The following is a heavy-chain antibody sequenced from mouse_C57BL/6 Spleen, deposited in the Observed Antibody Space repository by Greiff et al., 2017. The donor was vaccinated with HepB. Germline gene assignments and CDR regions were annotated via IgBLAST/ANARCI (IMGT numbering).Heavy chain of an antibody. Sequence: EVQLQQSGPELVKPGASVKMSCKASGYTFTDYNMHWVKQSHGKSLEWIGYINPNNGGTSYNQKFKGKATLTVNKSSSTAYMELRSLTSEDSAVYYCARGGYYYGSSYRVYAMDYWGQGTSVTVSS. V-gene: IGHV1-22*01. CDR3: ARGGYYYGSSYRVYAMDY. CDR1: GYTFTDYN. CDR2: INPNNGGT. D-gene: IGHD1-1*01. J-gene: IGHJ4*01.